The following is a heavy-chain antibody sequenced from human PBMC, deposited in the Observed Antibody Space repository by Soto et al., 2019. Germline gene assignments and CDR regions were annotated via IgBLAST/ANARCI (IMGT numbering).Heavy chain of an antibody. Sequence: SETLSLTCTVSGGSISSYYWSWIRQPPGKGLEWIGYIYYSGSTNYNPSLKSRVTISVDTSKNQFSLKLSSVTAADTAVYYCASSYDILTGLPHGYWGQGTLVTVS. CDR3: ASSYDILTGLPHGY. D-gene: IGHD3-9*01. V-gene: IGHV4-59*01. J-gene: IGHJ4*02. CDR2: IYYSGST. CDR1: GGSISSYY.